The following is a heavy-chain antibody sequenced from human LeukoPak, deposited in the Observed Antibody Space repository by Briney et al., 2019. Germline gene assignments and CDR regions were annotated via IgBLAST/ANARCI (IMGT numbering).Heavy chain of an antibody. J-gene: IGHJ6*02. Sequence: GGSLRLSCAASGFTVSSNYMSWVRQAPGKGLEWVSVIYSGGSTYYADSVKGRFTISRDNSKNTLYLRMNSLRAEDTAVYYCAHYDSSGYPGGMDVWGQGTTVTVSS. D-gene: IGHD3-22*01. V-gene: IGHV3-53*01. CDR2: IYSGGST. CDR1: GFTVSSNY. CDR3: AHYDSSGYPGGMDV.